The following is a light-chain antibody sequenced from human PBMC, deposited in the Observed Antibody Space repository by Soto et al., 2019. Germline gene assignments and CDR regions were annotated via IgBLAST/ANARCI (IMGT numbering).Light chain of an antibody. V-gene: IGLV2-14*01. CDR2: DVS. CDR1: SCDIGAHNL. Sequence: QSALTQPASVSGSPGQSITISCTGTSCDIGAHNLVSWYQQHPGKVPKLLIYDVSIRPSGVSNRFSGSKSGNTASLAISGLQAEDEADYYCNSYTTGSSTFGGGTKLTVL. J-gene: IGLJ2*01. CDR3: NSYTTGSST.